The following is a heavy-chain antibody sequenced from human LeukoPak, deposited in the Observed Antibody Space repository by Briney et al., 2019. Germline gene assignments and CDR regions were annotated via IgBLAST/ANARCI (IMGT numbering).Heavy chain of an antibody. J-gene: IGHJ4*02. CDR2: INYSGDST. V-gene: IGHV3-23*01. CDR3: AKDATMIVVIGYFDY. Sequence: GGSLGLSCAASGFTFSDYAMNWVRQAPGKGLEWVSTINYSGDSTYYADSVKGRFTISRDNAKNTLYLQMNSLRAEDTAVYFCAKDATMIVVIGYFDYWGQGTLVTVSS. CDR1: GFTFSDYA. D-gene: IGHD3-22*01.